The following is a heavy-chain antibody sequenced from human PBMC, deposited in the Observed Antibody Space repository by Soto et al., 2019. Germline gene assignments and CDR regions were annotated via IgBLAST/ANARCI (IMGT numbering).Heavy chain of an antibody. CDR2: IYHSGST. Sequence: QLQLQESGSGLVKPSQTLSLTCAVSGGSISSGGYSWSWIRQPPGKGLEWIGYIYHSGSTYYNPSLKSRVAISVDRSKNQFSLKLSSVTAADTAVYYCARAVSSGWYWFDPWGQGTLVTVSS. CDR1: GGSISSGGYS. V-gene: IGHV4-30-2*01. D-gene: IGHD6-19*01. CDR3: ARAVSSGWYWFDP. J-gene: IGHJ5*02.